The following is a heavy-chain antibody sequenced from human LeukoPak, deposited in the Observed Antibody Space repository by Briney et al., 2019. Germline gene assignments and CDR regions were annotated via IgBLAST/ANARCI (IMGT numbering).Heavy chain of an antibody. D-gene: IGHD6-19*01. V-gene: IGHV3-30*14. CDR3: ARDTPAGDFEY. CDR1: GFTFGNYA. Sequence: GGSLRLSCAASGFTFGNYAFHWVRQSPGKGLEWVASISYDSYNIYYEDSVKGRFTISRDNSKNMLYLQMNSLRAEDTAVYYCARDTPAGDFEYWGQGTLVTVPS. J-gene: IGHJ4*02. CDR2: ISYDSYNI.